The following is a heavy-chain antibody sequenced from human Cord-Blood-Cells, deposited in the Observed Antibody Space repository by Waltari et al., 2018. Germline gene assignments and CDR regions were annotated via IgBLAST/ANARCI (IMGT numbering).Heavy chain of an antibody. CDR3: AGSSGDYYDSSGYYY. Sequence: QVQLVQSGAEVKKPGSSVKVSCKASGGTFSSYAISWVRQAPGQGLEWMGGRIPIFGTANYAQKFQGSVTITADESTSTAYMELSSLRSEDTAVYYCAGSSGDYYDSSGYYYWGQGTLVTVSS. J-gene: IGHJ4*02. D-gene: IGHD3-22*01. V-gene: IGHV1-69*01. CDR2: RIPIFGTA. CDR1: GGTFSSYA.